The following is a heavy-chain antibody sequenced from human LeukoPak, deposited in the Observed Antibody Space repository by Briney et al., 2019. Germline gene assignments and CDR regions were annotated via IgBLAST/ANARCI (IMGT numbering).Heavy chain of an antibody. CDR1: GFTFSNAW. Sequence: GGSLRLSCAASGFTFSNAWMSWVRQAPGKGLEWIGRIKSKSADGTTDYAAPVKGRFTISRDDSTNTLYVQMNSLKAEDTAVYYCTTGWYSGNYFDYWGQGTLVTVSS. D-gene: IGHD1-26*01. V-gene: IGHV3-15*01. J-gene: IGHJ4*02. CDR3: TTGWYSGNYFDY. CDR2: IKSKSADGTT.